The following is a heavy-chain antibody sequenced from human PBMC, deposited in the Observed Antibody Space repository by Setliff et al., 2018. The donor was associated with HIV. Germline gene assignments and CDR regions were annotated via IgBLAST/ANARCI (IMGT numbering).Heavy chain of an antibody. CDR2: IIPILNVA. CDR3: ARVLKGYSSSYEAFDI. D-gene: IGHD6-13*01. V-gene: IGHV1-69*10. J-gene: IGHJ3*02. Sequence: AASVKVSCKTSRGTFTTYAFSWVRQAPGQGLEWMGGIIPILNVAKYPQKFHGRVTITADKSTSTVYMELSSLRSEDTAMYYCARVLKGYSSSYEAFDIWGQGTKVTVS. CDR1: RGTFTTYA.